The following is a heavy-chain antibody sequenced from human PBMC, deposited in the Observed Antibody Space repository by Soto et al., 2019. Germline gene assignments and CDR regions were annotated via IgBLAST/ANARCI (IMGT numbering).Heavy chain of an antibody. J-gene: IGHJ5*02. CDR3: AREVGEDYYYGSGSYYNWFDP. CDR1: GGSISSYY. CDR2: IYYSGST. V-gene: IGHV4-59*01. D-gene: IGHD3-10*01. Sequence: SETLSLTCTVSGGSISSYYWSWIRQPPGKGLEWIGYIYYSGSTNYNPSLKSRVTISVDTSKNQFSLKLSSVTAADTAVYYCAREVGEDYYYGSGSYYNWFDPWGQGTLVTVSS.